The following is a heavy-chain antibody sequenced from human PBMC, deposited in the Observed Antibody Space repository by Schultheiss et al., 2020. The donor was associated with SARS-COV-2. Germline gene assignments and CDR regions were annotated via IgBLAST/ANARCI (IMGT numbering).Heavy chain of an antibody. CDR2: ISYDGKVS. CDR1: GFTFSSYG. J-gene: IGHJ4*02. CDR3: VKESDQRVSGSYNC. Sequence: GGSLRLSCAASGFTFSSYGMHWVRQAPGKGLEWVAVISYDGKVSHYVDSVKGRFTISRDNSKNTLYLQMDSLRPEDTAVYFCVKESDQRVSGSYNCWGQGTLVTVSS. V-gene: IGHV3-30*18. D-gene: IGHD3-10*01.